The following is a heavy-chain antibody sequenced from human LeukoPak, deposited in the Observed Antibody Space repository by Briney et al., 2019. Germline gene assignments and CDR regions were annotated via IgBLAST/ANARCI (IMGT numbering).Heavy chain of an antibody. CDR3: ARDYDWAFDF. CDR2: INHNGEAI. CDR1: GFPFSSHV. Sequence: GGSLRLSCAASGFPFSSHVLSWVRQAPGKGLEGIAYINHNGEAIYYPDFVQRRLIICRDNAKNLLFLQMNDLRDEDTAVYYCARDYDWAFDFWGQGTRVTVSS. J-gene: IGHJ4*02. D-gene: IGHD3-9*01. V-gene: IGHV3-48*02.